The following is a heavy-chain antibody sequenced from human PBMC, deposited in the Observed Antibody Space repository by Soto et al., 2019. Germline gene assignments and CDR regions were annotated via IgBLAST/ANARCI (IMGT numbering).Heavy chain of an antibody. J-gene: IGHJ4*02. Sequence: EVQLLESGGGLVQPGGSLRLSCAASGFTFSSYAMSWVRQAPGKGLEWVSAISGSGGSTYYADSVKGRFTISRDNSKNTLYLQMNSLRAEDTAVYYCAKRTYCSSTSCYIADYWGQGTLVTVSS. CDR1: GFTFSSYA. CDR3: AKRTYCSSTSCYIADY. CDR2: ISGSGGST. D-gene: IGHD2-2*02. V-gene: IGHV3-23*01.